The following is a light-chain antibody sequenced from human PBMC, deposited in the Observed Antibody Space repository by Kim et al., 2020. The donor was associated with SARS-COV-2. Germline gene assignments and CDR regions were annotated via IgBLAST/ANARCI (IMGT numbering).Light chain of an antibody. J-gene: IGKJ4*01. CDR3: HQLSNWPLT. CDR2: HAF. CDR1: QSVTYY. Sequence: PCETPPLSCIASQSVTYYLAWYPQKPGQSPRPLIYHAFNRATCIPPRFSVSGSGTVFTLSISSLEPEDFAVYYCHQLSNWPLTFGGGTKLDIK. V-gene: IGKV3-11*01.